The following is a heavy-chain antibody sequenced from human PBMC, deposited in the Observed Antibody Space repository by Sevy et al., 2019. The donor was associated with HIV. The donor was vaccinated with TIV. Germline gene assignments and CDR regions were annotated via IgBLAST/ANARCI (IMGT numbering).Heavy chain of an antibody. V-gene: IGHV3-23*01. Sequence: GGSLRLSCVASGFNFNIYSMSWVRQAPGKGLEWVSTFSFGCGRINHADSLQGRVTMSLDDSKKTVYLEMNSLRAEDTAVYYCAREGCTRPHDHWGQGTLVTVSS. CDR3: AREGCTRPHDH. D-gene: IGHD2-8*01. J-gene: IGHJ4*02. CDR2: FSFGCGRI. CDR1: GFNFNIYS.